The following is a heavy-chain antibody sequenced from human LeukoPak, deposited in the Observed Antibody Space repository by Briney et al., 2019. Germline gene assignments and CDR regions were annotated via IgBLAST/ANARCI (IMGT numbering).Heavy chain of an antibody. D-gene: IGHD5-18*01. J-gene: IGHJ6*02. Sequence: SVKVSCKASGGTFSSYAISWVRQAPGQGLEWMGRIIPIFGIANYAQKFQGRVAITADKSTSTAYMELSSLRSEDTAVYYCVTAMVRGEYYYYGMDVWGQGTTVTVSS. V-gene: IGHV1-69*04. CDR2: IIPIFGIA. CDR3: VTAMVRGEYYYYGMDV. CDR1: GGTFSSYA.